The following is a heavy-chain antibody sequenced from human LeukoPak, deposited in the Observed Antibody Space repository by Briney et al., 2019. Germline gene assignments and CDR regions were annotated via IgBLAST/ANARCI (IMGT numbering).Heavy chain of an antibody. J-gene: IGHJ4*02. CDR3: AREGWGTYSSGPYYFDY. CDR1: GYTFTRNG. V-gene: IGHV1-18*04. D-gene: IGHD6-19*01. CDR2: INGYNGNT. Sequence: GASVKVSCKASGYTFTRNGISWVRQAPGQGLEWMGWINGYNGNTKYAQKLQGRVTMTTDTSTTTAYMELRSLRSDDTAVHYCAREGWGTYSSGPYYFDYWGQGTLITVSS.